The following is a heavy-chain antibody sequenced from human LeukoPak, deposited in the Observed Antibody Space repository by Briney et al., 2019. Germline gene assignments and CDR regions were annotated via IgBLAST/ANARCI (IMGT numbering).Heavy chain of an antibody. CDR1: GGSFSGYY. D-gene: IGHD6-19*01. Sequence: SETLSLTCAVYGGSFSGYYWSWIRQPPGKGLEWIGEINHSGSTNYNPSLKSRVTISVDTSKNQFSLKLSSVTAADTAVYYCARGRLVAGTDWGQGTLVTVSS. J-gene: IGHJ4*02. CDR3: ARGRLVAGTD. V-gene: IGHV4-34*01. CDR2: INHSGST.